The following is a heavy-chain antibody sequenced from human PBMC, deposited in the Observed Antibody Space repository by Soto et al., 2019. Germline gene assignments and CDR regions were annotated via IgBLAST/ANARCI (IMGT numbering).Heavy chain of an antibody. CDR3: ATHISGDSTHQAAFDI. Sequence: GESLKISCKGSGYSFTSYWIGWVRQMPGKGLEWMGIIYPGDSDTRYSPSSQGQVTISADKSISTAYLQWRSLKASDTAMYYCATHISGDSTHQAAFDIWGQGTMVTVSS. D-gene: IGHD2-21*02. CDR1: GYSFTSYW. J-gene: IGHJ3*02. CDR2: IYPGDSDT. V-gene: IGHV5-51*01.